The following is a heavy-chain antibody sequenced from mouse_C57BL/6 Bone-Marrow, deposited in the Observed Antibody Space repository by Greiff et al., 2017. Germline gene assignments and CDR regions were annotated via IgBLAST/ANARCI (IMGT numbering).Heavy chain of an antibody. V-gene: IGHV1-61*01. J-gene: IGHJ2*01. CDR1: GYTFTSYW. D-gene: IGHD2-12*01. CDR2: IYPSDSET. CDR3: ASGTIPYYFDY. Sequence: QQPGAELVRPGSSVKLSCKASGYTFTSYWMDWVKQRPGQGLEWIGNIYPSDSETHYNQKFKDKATLTVDKSSSTAYMQLSSLTSEDSAVYYCASGTIPYYFDYWGQGTTLIVSS.